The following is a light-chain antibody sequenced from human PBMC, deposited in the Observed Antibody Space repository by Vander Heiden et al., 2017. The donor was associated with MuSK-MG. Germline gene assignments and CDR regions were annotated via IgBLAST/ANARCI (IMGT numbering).Light chain of an antibody. V-gene: IGKV2-28*01. J-gene: IGKJ5*01. CDR2: VGS. Sequence: IVMTQSPLSLPFTTGEPDSISCRSSQSILHSNGSNYLDWYLQNPGQSPQLLICVGSSQACGVPDRFSGSGSGTDFTLKISRVEAEDFGVYYCMQAQQTPITFGQGTRLEIK. CDR1: QSILHSNGSNY. CDR3: MQAQQTPIT.